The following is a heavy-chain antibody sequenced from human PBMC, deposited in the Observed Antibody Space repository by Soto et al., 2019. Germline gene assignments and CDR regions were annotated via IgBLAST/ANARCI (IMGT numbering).Heavy chain of an antibody. CDR1: GFTFSSYA. V-gene: IGHV3-30-3*01. Sequence: VQLVESGGGLVKPGGSLRLSCAASGFTFSSYAMHWVRQAPGKGLEWVAVISYDGSNKYYADSVKGRFTISRDNSKNTLYLQMNSLRAEDTAVYYCARDLGGSFDYWGQGTLVTVSS. CDR3: ARDLGGSFDY. J-gene: IGHJ4*02. D-gene: IGHD5-12*01. CDR2: ISYDGSNK.